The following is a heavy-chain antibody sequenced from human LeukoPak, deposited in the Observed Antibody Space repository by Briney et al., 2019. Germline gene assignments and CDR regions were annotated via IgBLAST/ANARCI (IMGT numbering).Heavy chain of an antibody. Sequence: GGSLRLSCAASGFTYSSYWMRWVRQAPGKGLVWVGHINSDGSSTTYADSVKGRFTISRDNAKNTLYLQMNSLRAEDTAVYYCARGLTVFGAVNDAFDIWGQGTMVTVSS. CDR1: GFTYSSYW. D-gene: IGHD3-3*01. V-gene: IGHV3-74*01. CDR3: ARGLTVFGAVNDAFDI. J-gene: IGHJ3*02. CDR2: INSDGSST.